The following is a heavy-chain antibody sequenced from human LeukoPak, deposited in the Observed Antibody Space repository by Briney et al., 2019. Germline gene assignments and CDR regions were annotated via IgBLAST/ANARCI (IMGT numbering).Heavy chain of an antibody. CDR3: ARTPPPGYSYGYGTHGWFDP. CDR1: GGSISSYY. J-gene: IGHJ5*02. V-gene: IGHV4-59*01. Sequence: SETLSLTCTVSGGSISSYYWSWIRQPPGKGLEWIGYIYYSGSTNYNPSLKSRVTISVDTSKNQFSLKLSSVTAADTAVYYCARTPPPGYSYGYGTHGWFDPWGQGTLVTVSS. CDR2: IYYSGST. D-gene: IGHD5-18*01.